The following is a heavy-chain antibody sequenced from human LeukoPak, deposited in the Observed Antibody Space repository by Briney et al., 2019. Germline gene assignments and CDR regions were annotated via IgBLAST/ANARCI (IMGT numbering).Heavy chain of an antibody. Sequence: GGSLRLSCTASGFTFGDYAMSWVRQAPGKGLEWVGLIRSKAYGGTTEYAASVKGRLTISRDDSKSIAYLQMNSLKTEDTAVYYCTRVESSRGVDYWGQGTLVTVSS. CDR2: IRSKAYGGTT. CDR1: GFTFGDYA. CDR3: TRVESSRGVDY. V-gene: IGHV3-49*04. J-gene: IGHJ4*02. D-gene: IGHD2-2*01.